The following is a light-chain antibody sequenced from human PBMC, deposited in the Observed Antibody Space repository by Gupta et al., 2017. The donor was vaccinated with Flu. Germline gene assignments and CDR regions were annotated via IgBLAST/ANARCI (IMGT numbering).Light chain of an antibody. Sequence: SSELTQDPALSVALGQTVRITCQGDSLRSSYASWYQQKPGQAPVLVIYAKNNRPSEIPDRFSGSSSGNTASLTITGAQAEDEADYYCNSRDSSVNHQAVFGGGTKLTVL. CDR2: AKN. J-gene: IGLJ2*01. CDR3: NSRDSSVNHQAV. CDR1: SLRSSY. V-gene: IGLV3-19*01.